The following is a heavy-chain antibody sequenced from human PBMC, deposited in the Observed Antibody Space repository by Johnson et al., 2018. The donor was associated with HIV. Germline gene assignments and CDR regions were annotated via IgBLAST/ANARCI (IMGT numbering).Heavy chain of an antibody. CDR2: IYTGDST. V-gene: IGHV3-53*01. CDR3: AISIPRPGWGDAFDI. D-gene: IGHD3-16*01. J-gene: IGHJ3*02. Sequence: MLLVESGGGLIQPGGSLRLSCAASGFTVSSNYMSWVRQAPGKGLEWVSVIYTGDSTSYADSVKGRFTISTDTSKNTLYLQMNALRAEDTAVYYCAISIPRPGWGDAFDIWGQGTMVTVSS. CDR1: GFTVSSNY.